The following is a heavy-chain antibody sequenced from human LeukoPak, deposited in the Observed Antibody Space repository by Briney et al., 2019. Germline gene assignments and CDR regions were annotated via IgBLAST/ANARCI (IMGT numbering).Heavy chain of an antibody. D-gene: IGHD3-10*01. CDR2: ISSSGSTK. CDR3: ARDGSGSGNYYNVAGFDY. V-gene: IGHV3-48*03. Sequence: GSLRLSCAASGFTFSSYEMNWLRQAPGKGLEWVSYISSSGSTKYYANSVKGRFTISRDNDKNSLYLQMNSLRDEETAVYYCARDGSGSGNYYNVAGFDYWGQGTLVTVSS. J-gene: IGHJ4*02. CDR1: GFTFSSYE.